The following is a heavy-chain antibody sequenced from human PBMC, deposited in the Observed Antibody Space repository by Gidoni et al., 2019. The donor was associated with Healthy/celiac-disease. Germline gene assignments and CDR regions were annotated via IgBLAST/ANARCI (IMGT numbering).Heavy chain of an antibody. D-gene: IGHD3-10*01. CDR2: ISYDGSNK. J-gene: IGHJ4*02. V-gene: IGHV3-30*18. CDR3: AKGAKMVRGVGDY. Sequence: QVQLVESGGGVVQPGRSLRLSCAASGFTFSSYGLHWVRPAPGKGLEWVAVISYDGSNKYYADSVKGRFTISRDKSKNTLYLQMNSLRAEDTAVYYCAKGAKMVRGVGDYWGQGTLVTVSS. CDR1: GFTFSSYG.